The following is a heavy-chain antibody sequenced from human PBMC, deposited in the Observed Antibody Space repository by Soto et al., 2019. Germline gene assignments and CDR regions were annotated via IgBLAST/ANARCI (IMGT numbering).Heavy chain of an antibody. J-gene: IGHJ4*02. CDR1: GFTFSNAW. CDR3: ARAVYYYGSGSYFKIVDY. Sequence: EVQLVESGGGLVKPGGSLRLSCAASGFTFSNAWMSWVRQAPVKGLEWVGRIQSKTDGGTTDYAAPVKGRFTISRDDSKTTMYLQMNSLKTEDTAVDYCARAVYYYGSGSYFKIVDYWGQGTLVTVSS. CDR2: IQSKTDGGTT. V-gene: IGHV3-15*01. D-gene: IGHD3-10*01.